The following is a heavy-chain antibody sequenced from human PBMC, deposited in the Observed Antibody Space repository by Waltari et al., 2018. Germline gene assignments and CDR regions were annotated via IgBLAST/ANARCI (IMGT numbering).Heavy chain of an antibody. CDR3: AREIYGDWFDP. CDR2: INAGKGNT. Sequence: QVQFVQSGAEVKKPGASVKVSCKASGYTFTSYGIHWVRQAPGQRLEWMGWINAGKGNTRYSQNFQGRVTITRDTSASTAYMELSSLRSEDTAVYYCAREIYGDWFDPWGQGTLVTVSS. V-gene: IGHV1-3*01. D-gene: IGHD4-17*01. CDR1: GYTFTSYG. J-gene: IGHJ5*02.